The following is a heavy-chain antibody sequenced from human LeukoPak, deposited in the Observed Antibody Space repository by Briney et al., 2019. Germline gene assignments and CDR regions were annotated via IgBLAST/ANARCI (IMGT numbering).Heavy chain of an antibody. Sequence: SETLSLTCTVSGASISTSRDYWGWIRQPPGKGLEWIGSIYYIGDTYYNPSLKSRVTMSLDMSKNQFSLKLSSVTAADTAVYYCARDSADGAGAFDYWGQGTLVTVSS. J-gene: IGHJ4*02. CDR1: GASISTSRDY. CDR2: IYYIGDT. D-gene: IGHD6-19*01. V-gene: IGHV4-39*07. CDR3: ARDSADGAGAFDY.